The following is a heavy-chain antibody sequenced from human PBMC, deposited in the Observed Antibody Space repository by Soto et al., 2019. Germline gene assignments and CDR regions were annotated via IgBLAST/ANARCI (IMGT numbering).Heavy chain of an antibody. Sequence: ASVTVSCTASGYTFTSSFMHLVRQAPGQGLEWMGIINPSGGSTSYAQKFQGRVTMTRDTSTSTVYMELSSLRSEDTAVYYCARVYCSGGSCYSIDYWGQGTLVTVSS. CDR1: GYTFTSSF. CDR2: INPSGGST. V-gene: IGHV1-46*03. J-gene: IGHJ4*02. D-gene: IGHD2-15*01. CDR3: ARVYCSGGSCYSIDY.